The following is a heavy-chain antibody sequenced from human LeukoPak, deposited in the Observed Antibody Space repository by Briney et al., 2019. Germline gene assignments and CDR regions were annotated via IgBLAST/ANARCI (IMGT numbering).Heavy chain of an antibody. CDR1: GFTFTNYW. CDR3: ARERVTTTSFDY. J-gene: IGHJ4*02. CDR2: LKQDGSEK. V-gene: IGHV3-7*01. D-gene: IGHD2/OR15-2a*01. Sequence: GGSLRLSCAASGFTFTNYWMNWVRQASGKGLEWVANLKQDGSEKNYVDSVKGRFTISRDNAKNSLYLQMNSLRVEDTAVYYCARERVTTTSFDYWGQGVLVTVSS.